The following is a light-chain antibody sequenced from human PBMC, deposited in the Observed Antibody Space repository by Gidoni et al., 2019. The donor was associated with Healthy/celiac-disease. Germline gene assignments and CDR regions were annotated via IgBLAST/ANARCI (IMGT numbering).Light chain of an antibody. V-gene: IGKV3-15*01. CDR3: HQYNNWPPWT. Sequence: ERVMTQSPATLSVSPGERATLSCRASQSVSSNLAWYQQKPGQAPRLLIYGASTRSTGIPARFSGSGSATEFTLTISSLQSEDFAVYYCHQYNNWPPWTFGQXTKVEIK. CDR2: GAS. CDR1: QSVSSN. J-gene: IGKJ1*01.